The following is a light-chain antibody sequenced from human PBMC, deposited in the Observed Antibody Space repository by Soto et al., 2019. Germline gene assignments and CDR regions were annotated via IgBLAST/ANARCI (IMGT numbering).Light chain of an antibody. Sequence: DIQMTQSPSTLSASVGDRVTITCRASQSISNWLAWYQQKPGKAPNLLIYKASSLESGVPSRFSGSGSGTEFTLTISGLQPDDFATYYCQQYNTYSPTWTFGQGTKV. V-gene: IGKV1-5*03. CDR1: QSISNW. J-gene: IGKJ1*01. CDR2: KAS. CDR3: QQYNTYSPTWT.